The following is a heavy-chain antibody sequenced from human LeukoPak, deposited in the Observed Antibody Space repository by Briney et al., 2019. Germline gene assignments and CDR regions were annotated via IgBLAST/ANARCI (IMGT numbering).Heavy chain of an antibody. D-gene: IGHD2-8*01. V-gene: IGHV3-74*01. CDR1: GXTXXNFX. CDR3: AKALRLAAANYFDY. CDR2: IYGDGSFT. J-gene: IGHJ4*02. Sequence: GXTXXNFXXHWVRQAPGKGLVWXALIYGDGSFTRYADSVKGRFTISRDNSKNTLYLKMNSLRAEDTAVYYCAKALRLAAANYFDYWGQGTLVTVSS.